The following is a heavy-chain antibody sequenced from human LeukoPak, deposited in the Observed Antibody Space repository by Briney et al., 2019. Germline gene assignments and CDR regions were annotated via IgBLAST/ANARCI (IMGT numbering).Heavy chain of an antibody. CDR2: INHSGST. D-gene: IGHD6-13*01. J-gene: IGHJ6*03. CDR1: GGSFSGYY. Sequence: SETLSLTCAVYGGSFSGYYWSWIRQPPGKGLEWIGEINHSGSTNYNPSLKSRVTISVDTSKNQFSLKLSSVTAADTAVYYCARAGGYSSSWFESYYYYYYMDVWGKGTTVTVSS. V-gene: IGHV4-34*01. CDR3: ARAGGYSSSWFESYYYYYYMDV.